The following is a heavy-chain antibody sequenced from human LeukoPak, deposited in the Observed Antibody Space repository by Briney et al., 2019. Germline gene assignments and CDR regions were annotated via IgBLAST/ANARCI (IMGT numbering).Heavy chain of an antibody. Sequence: GASVKVSCKASGYTFTGYYMHWVRQAPGQGLEWMGWINPNSGGTNYAQKFQGRVTMTRDTSISTAYMELSRPRSDDTAVYYCAREGRYSSSSIPHYWGQGTLVTVSS. D-gene: IGHD6-6*01. CDR3: AREGRYSSSSIPHY. CDR2: INPNSGGT. J-gene: IGHJ4*02. V-gene: IGHV1-2*02. CDR1: GYTFTGYY.